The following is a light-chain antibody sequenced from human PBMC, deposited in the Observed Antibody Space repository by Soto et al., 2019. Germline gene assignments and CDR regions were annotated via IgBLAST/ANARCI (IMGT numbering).Light chain of an antibody. V-gene: IGKV3-20*01. J-gene: IGKJ1*01. CDR3: QQYGSSPWT. Sequence: EIVLTQPPVTLSLSPGERATLSCRASQSVSSSYLAWYQQKPGQAPRPLIYGASSRAIGIPDRFSGSGSGTDFTLTISRLEPEDFAVYYCQQYGSSPWTFGQGTKVDIK. CDR1: QSVSSSY. CDR2: GAS.